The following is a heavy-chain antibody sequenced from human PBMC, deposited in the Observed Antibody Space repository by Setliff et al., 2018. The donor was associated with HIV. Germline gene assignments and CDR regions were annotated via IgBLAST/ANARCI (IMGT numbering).Heavy chain of an antibody. Sequence: PGGSLRLSCAASGFTFNNYGMNRVRQAPGKGLEWVALIYYDGSKKYYADSVQGRFTISRDNSKKMLYLQMNSLRAEDTAVYYCAKSFEASDVVDIWGQGTVVT. CDR1: GFTFNNYG. V-gene: IGHV3-33*06. D-gene: IGHD3-9*01. J-gene: IGHJ3*02. CDR2: IYYDGSKK. CDR3: AKSFEASDVVDI.